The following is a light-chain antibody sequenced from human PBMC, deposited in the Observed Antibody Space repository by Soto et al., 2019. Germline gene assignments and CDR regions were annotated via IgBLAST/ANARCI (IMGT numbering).Light chain of an antibody. CDR3: CSNAGSYV. J-gene: IGLJ1*01. CDR2: DVS. CDR1: NSVVGGYNY. Sequence: QSALTQPRSVSGSPGQSVTISCTGTNSVVGGYNYVSWYQQHPGKAPKLMIYDVSKRPSGVPDMFSGSKSGNTASLTISGLPGEDEADYYCCSNAGSYVFGTGTKLTVL. V-gene: IGLV2-11*01.